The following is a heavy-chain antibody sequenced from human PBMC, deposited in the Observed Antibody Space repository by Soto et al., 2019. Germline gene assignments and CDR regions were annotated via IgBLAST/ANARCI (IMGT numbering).Heavy chain of an antibody. CDR2: ISYDGSNK. J-gene: IGHJ6*03. Sequence: QVQLVESGGGVVQPGRSLRLSCAASGFTFSSYGMHWVRQAPGKGLEWVAVISYDGSNKYYADSVKGRFTISRDNSKNTLYLQMNSLRAEDTAVYYCAKDSTMVRGVSDYYYYMDVWGKGTTVTVSS. D-gene: IGHD3-10*01. V-gene: IGHV3-30*18. CDR1: GFTFSSYG. CDR3: AKDSTMVRGVSDYYYYMDV.